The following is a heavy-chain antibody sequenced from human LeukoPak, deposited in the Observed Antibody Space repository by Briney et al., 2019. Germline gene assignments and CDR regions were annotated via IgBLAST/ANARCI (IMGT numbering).Heavy chain of an antibody. CDR1: GGPFSSSGYH. Sequence: SETLSLPCILSGGPFSSSGYHWGWIRQAPGKGLEWIGSMHYSGRTYYNPSLKSRVTISVDTSKNQFSLKLSSVTAADTAVYYCARQSYGGTQFGDYWGQGTLVTVSS. D-gene: IGHD4-23*01. V-gene: IGHV4-39*01. J-gene: IGHJ4*02. CDR2: MHYSGRT. CDR3: ARQSYGGTQFGDY.